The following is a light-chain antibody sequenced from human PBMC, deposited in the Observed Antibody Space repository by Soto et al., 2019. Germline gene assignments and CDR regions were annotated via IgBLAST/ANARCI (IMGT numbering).Light chain of an antibody. CDR2: LAS. CDR1: QSLQYTNGYNY. CDR3: TQVIQIPWT. J-gene: IGKJ1*01. V-gene: IGKV2-28*01. Sequence: EIVMTQSPLALPVTPGEPASISCRSSQSLQYTNGYNYLNWYLQKPGQSPQLLIYLASNRASGVPDRFSGSGSGKDFTLKISRVEAEDVGVYYCTQVIQIPWTFGQGPRVEIK.